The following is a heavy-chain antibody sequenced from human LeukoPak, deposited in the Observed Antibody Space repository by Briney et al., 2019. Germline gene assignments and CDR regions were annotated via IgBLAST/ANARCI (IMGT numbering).Heavy chain of an antibody. CDR2: ISSSSSYI. Sequence: GGSLRLSCAASGFSFSSYSMNWVRQAPGKGLEWVSSISSSSSYIYYADSVKGRFTISRDNAKNSLYLQMNSLRAEDTAVYYCARADDYVWGNYRRIFDYWGQGTLVTVSS. V-gene: IGHV3-21*01. CDR1: GFSFSSYS. CDR3: ARADDYVWGNYRRIFDY. J-gene: IGHJ4*02. D-gene: IGHD3-16*02.